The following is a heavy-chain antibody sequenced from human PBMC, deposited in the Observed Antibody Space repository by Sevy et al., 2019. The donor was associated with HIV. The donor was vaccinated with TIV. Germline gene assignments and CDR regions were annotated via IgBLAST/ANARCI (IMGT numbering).Heavy chain of an antibody. D-gene: IGHD2-2*01. CDR2: FHEDGES. Sequence: ASVKVSCKVSGYTLSKLYMHWVRQAPGEGLEWMGGFHEDGESMYAQKFQGRVTMTEDTSTDTAYMELSSLRSEDTAVYYSATDIVVGRDYWGQGTLVTVSS. CDR1: GYTLSKLY. CDR3: ATDIVVGRDY. J-gene: IGHJ4*02. V-gene: IGHV1-24*01.